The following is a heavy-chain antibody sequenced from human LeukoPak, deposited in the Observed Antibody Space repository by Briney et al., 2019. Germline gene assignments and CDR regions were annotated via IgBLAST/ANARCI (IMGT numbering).Heavy chain of an antibody. D-gene: IGHD3-10*01. CDR1: GYTFTSYD. V-gene: IGHV1-8*03. CDR2: MNPNSGNT. Sequence: GASVKVSCKASGYTFTSYDINWVRQATGQGLEWMGWMNPNSGNTGYAQKFQGRVTITADKSTSTAYMELSSLRSEDTAVYYCASRYYGSGSYYKVYWGQGTLVTVSS. J-gene: IGHJ4*02. CDR3: ASRYYGSGSYYKVY.